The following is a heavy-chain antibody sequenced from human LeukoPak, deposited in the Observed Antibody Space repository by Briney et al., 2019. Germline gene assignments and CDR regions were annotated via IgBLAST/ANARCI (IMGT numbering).Heavy chain of an antibody. V-gene: IGHV4-59*12. CDR2: IYYSGST. D-gene: IGHD3-3*01. Sequence: SETLSLTCTVSGGSISGYYWSWIRQPPGKGLEWIGYIYYSGSTSYNPSLKSRVTISVDTSKNQFSLKLSSVTAADTAVYYCARASAPGLLDYWGQGTLVTVSS. J-gene: IGHJ4*02. CDR1: GGSISGYY. CDR3: ARASAPGLLDY.